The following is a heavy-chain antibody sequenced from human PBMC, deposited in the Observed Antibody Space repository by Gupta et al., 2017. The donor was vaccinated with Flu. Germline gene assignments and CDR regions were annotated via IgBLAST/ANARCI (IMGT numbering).Heavy chain of an antibody. V-gene: IGHV3-21*02. J-gene: IGHJ4*02. CDR2: ISSGNSYI. D-gene: IGHD1-7*01. CDR3: ARETGTTSFDY. CDR1: GFTFWSYT. Sequence: DVQLVESGGGLVNPGGSLRLSCAASGFTFWSYTLNWVRQAPGKGLEWVSSISSGNSYIYYADSVKGRFTVSRDNAKNSLYLQMDSLRAEDTAVYYCARETGTTSFDYWGQGTPVTVSS.